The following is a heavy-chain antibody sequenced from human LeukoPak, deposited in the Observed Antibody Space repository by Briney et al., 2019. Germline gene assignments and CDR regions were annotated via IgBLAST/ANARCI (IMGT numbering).Heavy chain of an antibody. CDR1: GFTFSSYS. CDR3: ASLCSGGSCYHYGMDV. V-gene: IGHV3-21*01. CDR2: ISSSSSYI. D-gene: IGHD2-15*01. Sequence: PGGSLRLSCAASGFTFSSYSMNWVRQAPGKGLEWVSSISSSSSYIYYADSVKGRFTISRDNAKNSLYLQMNSLRAEDTAVYYCASLCSGGSCYHYGMDVWGKGTTVTVSS. J-gene: IGHJ6*04.